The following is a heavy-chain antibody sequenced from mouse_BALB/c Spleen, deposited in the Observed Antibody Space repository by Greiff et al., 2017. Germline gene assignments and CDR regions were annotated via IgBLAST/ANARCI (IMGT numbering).Heavy chain of an antibody. D-gene: IGHD5-1*01. J-gene: IGHJ4*01. V-gene: IGHV3-6*02. CDR2: ISYDGSN. CDR3: ARGVRHYYAMDY. Sequence: EVKLMESGPGLVKPSQSLSLTCSVTGYSITSGYYWNWIRQFPGNKLEWMGYISYDGSNNYNPSLKNRISITRDTSKNQFFLKLNSVTTEDTATYYCARGVRHYYAMDYWGQGTSVTVSS. CDR1: GYSITSGYY.